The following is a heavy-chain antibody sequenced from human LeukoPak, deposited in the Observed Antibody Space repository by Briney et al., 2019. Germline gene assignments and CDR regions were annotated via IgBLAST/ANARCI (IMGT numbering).Heavy chain of an antibody. D-gene: IGHD6-19*01. CDR3: ARVPGYSSGWYGPDFDY. CDR2: ISAYNGNT. CDR1: GYTFTSYG. Sequence: ASVKVSCKASGYTFTSYGISWVRQAPGQGLEWMGWISAYNGNTNYAQKLQGGVTMTTDTSTSTAYMELRSLRSDDTAVYYCARVPGYSSGWYGPDFDYWGQGTLVTVSS. V-gene: IGHV1-18*01. J-gene: IGHJ4*02.